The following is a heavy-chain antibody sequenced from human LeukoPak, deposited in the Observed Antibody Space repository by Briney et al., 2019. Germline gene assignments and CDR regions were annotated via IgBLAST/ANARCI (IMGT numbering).Heavy chain of an antibody. V-gene: IGHV1-18*01. D-gene: IGHD1-26*01. CDR1: GFPFGNYG. CDR3: ARDAWELNAFDI. Sequence: ASVEVLCQACGFPFGNYGSSWGRPARGQGPEGMGWISAYNGNTNYAQKLQGRVTMTTDTSTSTAYMELRSLRSDDTAVYYCARDAWELNAFDIWGQGTMVTVSS. CDR2: ISAYNGNT. J-gene: IGHJ3*02.